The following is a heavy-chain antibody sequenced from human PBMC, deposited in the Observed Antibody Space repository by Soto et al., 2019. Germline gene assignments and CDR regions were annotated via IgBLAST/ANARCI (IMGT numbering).Heavy chain of an antibody. D-gene: IGHD6-19*01. CDR1: GYSFTNYG. Sequence: QDQLVQSGVEVKKPGASVKVSCKASGYSFTNYGITWVRQAPGQGFEWMGGISAYNGNTNYAQKFQGRVTRTTDASPSTAYLELRSLSSDDTAVYYCARDRGVAPPVAGNTHYDFYMDVWGKGTTVTVSS. CDR2: ISAYNGNT. J-gene: IGHJ6*03. CDR3: ARDRGVAPPVAGNTHYDFYMDV. V-gene: IGHV1-18*01.